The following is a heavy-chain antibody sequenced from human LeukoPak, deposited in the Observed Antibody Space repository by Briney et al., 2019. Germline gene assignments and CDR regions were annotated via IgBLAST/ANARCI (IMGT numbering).Heavy chain of an antibody. V-gene: IGHV3-9*01. CDR2: IGWNSGSL. Sequence: GRSLRLSCAASGFIFDDYAMHWVRQAPGKGLELVSGIGWNSGSLAYADSVKGRFTISRDNAKNSLYLQMNSLRTEDTALYYCARGLGGDQGYFDLWGRGTLATVSS. D-gene: IGHD3-10*01. CDR1: GFIFDDYA. CDR3: ARGLGGDQGYFDL. J-gene: IGHJ2*01.